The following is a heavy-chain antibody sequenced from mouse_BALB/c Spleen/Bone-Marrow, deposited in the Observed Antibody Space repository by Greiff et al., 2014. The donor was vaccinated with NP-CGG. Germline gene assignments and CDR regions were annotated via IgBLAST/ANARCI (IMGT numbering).Heavy chain of an antibody. Sequence: VQLQQSGAELVKPGASVKLSCKASGQTFTSYYMYWVKQRPGQGLEWIGEINPSNGGTNFNEKFKSKATLTVDKSSSTAYMQLSGLTSEDSAVYYCTLWCYAMDYWGQGTSVTVSS. CDR3: TLWCYAMDY. CDR1: GQTFTSYY. CDR2: INPSNGGT. V-gene: IGHV1S16*01. J-gene: IGHJ4*01. D-gene: IGHD1-1*02.